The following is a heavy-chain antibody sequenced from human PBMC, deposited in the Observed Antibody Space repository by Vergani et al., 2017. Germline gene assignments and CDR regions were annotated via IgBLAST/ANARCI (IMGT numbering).Heavy chain of an antibody. CDR1: GGSFTSYH. Sequence: QVQLQQWGGGLLKPSETLSLTCVVTGGSFTSYHWTWIRQSPGEGLEWVGDIDHTGRPDYNPSLNSRLTMSVDKSRNQFSLTLISMTATDTAIYYCARVNTETNGHLYYYYYMDVWGQGTAVTVS. V-gene: IGHV4-34*01. D-gene: IGHD4-11*01. J-gene: IGHJ6*03. CDR2: IDHTGRP. CDR3: ARVNTETNGHLYYYYYMDV.